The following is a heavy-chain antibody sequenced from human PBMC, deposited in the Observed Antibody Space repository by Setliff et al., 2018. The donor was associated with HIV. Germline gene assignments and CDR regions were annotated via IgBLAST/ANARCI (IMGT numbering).Heavy chain of an antibody. Sequence: GESLKISCKGSGYSFTSYWVAWVRQMPGKGLEWMWIIYPIDSETKYSPSFQGQVTISVDRSISTAYLQWNNLKASDSAIYYCARHPPRGYPKNWFDPWGQGTLVTVSS. CDR2: IYPIDSET. CDR1: GYSFTSYW. J-gene: IGHJ5*02. CDR3: ARHPPRGYPKNWFDP. D-gene: IGHD3-16*02. V-gene: IGHV5-51*01.